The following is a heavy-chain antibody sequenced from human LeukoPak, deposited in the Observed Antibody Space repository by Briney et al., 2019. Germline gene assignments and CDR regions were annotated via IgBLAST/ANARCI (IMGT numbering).Heavy chain of an antibody. D-gene: IGHD3-10*01. V-gene: IGHV4-59*01. J-gene: IGHJ6*03. CDR3: ARGFTMVRGIMRYMDV. Sequence: TSETLSLTCTVSGGSISSYYWSWIRQPPGKGLEWIGYIYYSGTTNYNPSLKSRVTMSVDTSKNQFSLKLRSVTAADTAVYYCARGFTMVRGIMRYMDVWGKGTTVTISS. CDR2: IYYSGTT. CDR1: GGSISSYY.